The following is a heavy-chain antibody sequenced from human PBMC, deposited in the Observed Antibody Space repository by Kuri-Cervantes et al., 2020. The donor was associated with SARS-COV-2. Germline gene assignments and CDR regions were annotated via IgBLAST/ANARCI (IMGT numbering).Heavy chain of an antibody. J-gene: IGHJ5*02. CDR1: GGSISSSSYY. CDR3: ATLWFGEFGWFDP. D-gene: IGHD3-10*01. Sequence: GSLRLSCTVSGGSISSSSYYWGWIRQPPGKGLEWIGSIYYSGSTNYNPSLKSRVTISIDTSKSQFSLKLTSVTAADTAVYYCATLWFGEFGWFDPWGQGTLVTVSS. V-gene: IGHV4-39*01. CDR2: IYYSGST.